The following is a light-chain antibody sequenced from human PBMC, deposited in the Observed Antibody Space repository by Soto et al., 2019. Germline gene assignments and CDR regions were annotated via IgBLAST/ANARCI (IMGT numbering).Light chain of an antibody. J-gene: IGKJ1*01. CDR2: DAF. CDR1: QTISRW. V-gene: IGKV1-5*01. Sequence: DIQLTQSPSTLSASLGDRVSITCRASQTISRWLAWYQQKPGKAPKLLIYDAFSLESGVPSRFSGSGSGTEFTLTISSLQSDDFATYYCQQYTTYWTFGQGTKVEIK. CDR3: QQYTTYWT.